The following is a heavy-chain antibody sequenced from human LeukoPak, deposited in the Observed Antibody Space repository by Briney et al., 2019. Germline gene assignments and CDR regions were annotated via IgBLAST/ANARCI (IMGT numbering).Heavy chain of an antibody. J-gene: IGHJ5*02. V-gene: IGHV4-39*07. CDR3: ARDSGPSSSPSPFDP. Sequence: PSETLSLTCTVSGGSISSSSYYWGWIRQPPGKGLEWIGSIYYSGSTYYNPSLKSRVTISVDTSKNQFSLKLSSVTAADTAVYYCARDSGPSSSPSPFDPWGQGTLVTVSS. D-gene: IGHD6-13*01. CDR1: GGSISSSSYY. CDR2: IYYSGST.